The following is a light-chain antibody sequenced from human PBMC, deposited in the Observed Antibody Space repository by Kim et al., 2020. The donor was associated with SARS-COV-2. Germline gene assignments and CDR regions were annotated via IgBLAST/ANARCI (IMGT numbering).Light chain of an antibody. CDR2: GRN. CDR3: NSRDSSGNHWV. J-gene: IGLJ3*02. CDR1: SLRSYY. V-gene: IGLV3-19*01. Sequence: SSELTQDPAVSVALGQTVRITCQGDSLRSYYASWYQQKPGQAPVLVTYGRNNRPSGIPDRFSGSSSGNTASLTITGAQAEKEVDYNCNSRDSSGNHWVFG.